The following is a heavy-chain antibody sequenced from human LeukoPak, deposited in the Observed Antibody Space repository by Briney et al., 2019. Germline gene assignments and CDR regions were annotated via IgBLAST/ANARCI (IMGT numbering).Heavy chain of an antibody. V-gene: IGHV3-13*01. CDR2: IGTAGDT. CDR3: ARDRRLQNVLRFLEWSRRYYYMDV. CDR1: GFTFSSYD. D-gene: IGHD3-3*01. Sequence: GGSLRLSCAASGFTFSSYDMHWVRQATGKGLEWVSAIGTAGDTYYPGSVKGRFTISRENAKNSLFLQMNSLRAEDTAVYYCARDRRLQNVLRFLEWSRRYYYMDVWGKGTTVTVSS. J-gene: IGHJ6*03.